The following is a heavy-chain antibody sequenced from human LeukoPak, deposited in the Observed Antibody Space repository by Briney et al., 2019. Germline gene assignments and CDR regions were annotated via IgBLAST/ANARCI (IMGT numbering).Heavy chain of an antibody. Sequence: GGSLRLSCAASGFTFSSYWMHWVRQAPGEGLVWVARITSDGSSTSHADSVKGRFTISRDDAKNTLYLQMNSLRAEDTAVYYCARDYAVGESFDIWGQGTLVTVSS. D-gene: IGHD3-16*01. CDR2: ITSDGSST. J-gene: IGHJ3*02. CDR1: GFTFSSYW. V-gene: IGHV3-74*01. CDR3: ARDYAVGESFDI.